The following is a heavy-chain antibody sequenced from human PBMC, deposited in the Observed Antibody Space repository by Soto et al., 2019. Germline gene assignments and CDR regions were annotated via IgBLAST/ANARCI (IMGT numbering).Heavy chain of an antibody. J-gene: IGHJ4*02. CDR2: IYSFGST. D-gene: IGHD4-17*01. V-gene: IGHV4-59*08. Sequence: SETLSLTCTVSGGSVSPYYWSWIRQPPGKGLEWIGYIYSFGSTNYNASLESRVSMSADTSKNQVSLKLTSVTVADTAVYYCARHKSTVNILDYWGQGTLVTVSS. CDR1: GGSVSPYY. CDR3: ARHKSTVNILDY.